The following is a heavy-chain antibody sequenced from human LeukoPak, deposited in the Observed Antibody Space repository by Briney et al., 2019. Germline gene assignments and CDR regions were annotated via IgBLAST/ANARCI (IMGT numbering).Heavy chain of an antibody. CDR3: ARGSYDSSGYYFDAFDI. V-gene: IGHV1-46*01. CDR2: INPSGGST. D-gene: IGHD3-22*01. Sequence: GASVKVSCKASGYTFTSYYMHWVRQAPGQGLEWMGIINPSGGSTSYAQKFQGRVTMTRDTSTSTVYMELSSLRSEDTAVYYCARGSYDSSGYYFDAFDIWGQGTMVTVSS. J-gene: IGHJ3*02. CDR1: GYTFTSYY.